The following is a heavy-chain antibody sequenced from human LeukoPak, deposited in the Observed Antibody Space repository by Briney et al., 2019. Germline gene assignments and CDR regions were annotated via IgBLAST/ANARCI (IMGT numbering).Heavy chain of an antibody. CDR3: AKDRVFELWFEEASPYYFDY. J-gene: IGHJ4*02. Sequence: GGSLRLSCAASGFTFSSYAMSGVRQAPGKGLEWVAYIRYDGSNKYYADSVKGRFTISRDISKNTLYLQMNSLRAEDTAVYYCAKDRVFELWFEEASPYYFDYWGQGTLVTVSS. CDR2: IRYDGSNK. CDR1: GFTFSSYA. V-gene: IGHV3-30*02. D-gene: IGHD3-10*01.